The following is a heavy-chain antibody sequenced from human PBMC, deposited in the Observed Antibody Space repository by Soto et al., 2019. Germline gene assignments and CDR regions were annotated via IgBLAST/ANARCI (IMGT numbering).Heavy chain of an antibody. J-gene: IGHJ4*02. D-gene: IGHD3-22*01. Sequence: TLSLTCTVSGCSINSGGYYWSWIRQHPGKGLEWIDYINYSKSTNNNPTVKGRIIIYRDTSKIHLYLNLRSVTAADTAIYYCASSEYDCKVYGYWGQGTLVTVSS. CDR2: INYSKST. CDR3: ASSEYDCKVYGY. V-gene: IGHV4-31*03. CDR1: GCSINSGGYY.